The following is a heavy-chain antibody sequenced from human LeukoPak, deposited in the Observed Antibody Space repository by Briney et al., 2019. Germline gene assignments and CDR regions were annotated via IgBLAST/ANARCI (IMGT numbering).Heavy chain of an antibody. Sequence: GASVKVSCKASGYTFTSYYMHWVRQAPGQGLEWMGIINPSGGSTSYAQKFQGRVSMARATSTSTVYMEQSSLRSDDTAVYYWARDLTGAVAGLFDDWGQGTLVTVSS. D-gene: IGHD6-19*01. CDR2: INPSGGST. CDR3: ARDLTGAVAGLFDD. J-gene: IGHJ4*02. CDR1: GYTFTSYY. V-gene: IGHV1-46*01.